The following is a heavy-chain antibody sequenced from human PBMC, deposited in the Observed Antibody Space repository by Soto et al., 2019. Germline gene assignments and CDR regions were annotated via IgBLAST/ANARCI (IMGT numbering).Heavy chain of an antibody. J-gene: IGHJ3*02. CDR2: ISSSGGTT. Sequence: VGSLRLSCAASGFTFSTYAMNWVRQARGEGLEWVSAISSSGGTTFYAESVRGRFTISRDNSVNTLYLQMSSLRTEDTAVYYCAHPRGYGVFDAVDIWGQGTMVTVSS. CDR3: AHPRGYGVFDAVDI. D-gene: IGHD4-17*01. V-gene: IGHV3-23*01. CDR1: GFTFSTYA.